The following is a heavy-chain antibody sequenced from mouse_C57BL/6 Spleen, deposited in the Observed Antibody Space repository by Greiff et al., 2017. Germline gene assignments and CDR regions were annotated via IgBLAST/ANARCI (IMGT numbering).Heavy chain of an antibody. J-gene: IGHJ2*01. Sequence: EVQVVESGPGLVKPSQSLSLTCSVTGYSITSGYYWNWIRQFPGNKLEWMGYISYDGSNNYNPSLKNRISITRDTSKNQFFLKLNSVTTEDTATYYCAREGEKRDFDYWGQGTTLTVSS. CDR2: ISYDGSN. D-gene: IGHD2-13*01. V-gene: IGHV3-6*01. CDR3: AREGEKRDFDY. CDR1: GYSITSGYY.